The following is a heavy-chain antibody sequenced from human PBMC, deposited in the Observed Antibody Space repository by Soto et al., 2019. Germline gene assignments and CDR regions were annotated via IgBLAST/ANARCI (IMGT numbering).Heavy chain of an antibody. CDR1: GFTFDDYA. D-gene: IGHD2-2*01. Sequence: EVQLVESGGGLVQPGRSLRLSCAASGFTFDDYAMHWVRQAPGKGLEWVSGISWNSGSIGYADSVKGRFTISRDNAKNSLYLQMNSLRAEDTALYYCAKDSGRYCSSTSCFHFDYWGQGTLVTVSS. CDR3: AKDSGRYCSSTSCFHFDY. V-gene: IGHV3-9*01. J-gene: IGHJ4*02. CDR2: ISWNSGSI.